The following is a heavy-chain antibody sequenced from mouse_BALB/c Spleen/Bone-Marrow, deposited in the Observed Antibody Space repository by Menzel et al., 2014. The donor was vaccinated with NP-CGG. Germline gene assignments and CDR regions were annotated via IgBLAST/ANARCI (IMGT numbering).Heavy chain of an antibody. CDR1: GYTFSSYW. D-gene: IGHD1-2*01. J-gene: IGHJ3*01. Sequence: SGTELMKPGASVKISCKATGYTFSSYWIEWVNQRPGHGLEWIGEILPGSGSTNYNEKFKGKATFTADTSSNXAYMQLSSLTSEDSAVYYCARRGHGFAWFAYWGQGTLVTVSA. V-gene: IGHV1-9*01. CDR3: ARRGHGFAWFAY. CDR2: ILPGSGST.